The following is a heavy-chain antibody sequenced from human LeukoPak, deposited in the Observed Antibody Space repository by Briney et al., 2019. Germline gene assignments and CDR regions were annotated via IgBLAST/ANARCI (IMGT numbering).Heavy chain of an antibody. D-gene: IGHD6-6*01. CDR3: ARDSDSSSSQFDY. V-gene: IGHV3-21*01. CDR1: GFTFSSYS. J-gene: IGHJ4*02. CDR2: ISSSSSYI. Sequence: PGGSLRLSCAASGFTFSSYSMNWVRQAPGKGLEWVSSISSSSSYIYYADSVKGRFTISRDNAKNSLYLQMNSLRAEDTAVYYCARDSDSSSSQFDYWGQGTLVTASS.